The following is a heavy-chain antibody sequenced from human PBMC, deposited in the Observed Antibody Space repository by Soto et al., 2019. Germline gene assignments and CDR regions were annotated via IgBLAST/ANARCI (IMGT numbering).Heavy chain of an antibody. D-gene: IGHD1-1*01. V-gene: IGHV4-30-4*01. Sequence: SETLSLTCTVSGGSISSGDSYWSWIRQPPGKGLEWVGFIYHSGSTYYNPSLKSRVTISVDKSKNQFSLKLTSVTAADTAVYYCARDQLEGNWFDPWGQGTLVTVSS. CDR1: GGSISSGDSY. J-gene: IGHJ5*02. CDR3: ARDQLEGNWFDP. CDR2: IYHSGST.